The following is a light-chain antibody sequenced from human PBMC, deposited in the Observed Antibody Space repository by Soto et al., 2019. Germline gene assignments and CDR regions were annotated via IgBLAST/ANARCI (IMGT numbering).Light chain of an antibody. J-gene: IGKJ1*01. Sequence: DIHMTQSPSTLSASVGDRVTITRRASQSISIWLAWYQQKPGKAPNLLIYKTSSLESGVPSRFSGSGSGTEFTLTISNLQPDDFATYYCQHYNDYSWTFGQGTKVEIK. CDR3: QHYNDYSWT. CDR2: KTS. CDR1: QSISIW. V-gene: IGKV1-5*03.